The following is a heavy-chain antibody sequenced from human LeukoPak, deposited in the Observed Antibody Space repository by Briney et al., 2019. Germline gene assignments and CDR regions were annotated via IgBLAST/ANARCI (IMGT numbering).Heavy chain of an antibody. CDR2: INHSGST. Sequence: SETLSLTCAVYGGSFSGYYWSWIRQPPGKGLEWIGEINHSGSTNYNPSLKSRVTISVDTSKNQFSLKLSSVTAADTAVYYCARLVAAGTGYWGQGTLVTVSS. CDR1: GGSFSGYY. CDR3: ARLVAAGTGY. J-gene: IGHJ4*02. D-gene: IGHD6-13*01. V-gene: IGHV4-34*01.